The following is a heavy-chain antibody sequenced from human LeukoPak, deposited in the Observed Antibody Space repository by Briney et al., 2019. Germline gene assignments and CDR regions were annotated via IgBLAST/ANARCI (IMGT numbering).Heavy chain of an antibody. V-gene: IGHV4-39*07. CDR3: ARGFSGGGSRRAFDI. D-gene: IGHD2-15*01. Sequence: PSQTLSLTCTVSGGSISSSSYYWGWIRQPPGKGLEWIGSIYYSGSTYYNPSLKSRVTISVDTSKNQFSLKLSSVTAADTAVYYCARGFSGGGSRRAFDIWGQGTMVTVSS. CDR2: IYYSGST. CDR1: GGSISSSSYY. J-gene: IGHJ3*02.